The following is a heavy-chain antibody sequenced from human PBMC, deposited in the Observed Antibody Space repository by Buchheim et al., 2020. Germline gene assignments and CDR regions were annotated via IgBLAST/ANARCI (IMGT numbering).Heavy chain of an antibody. D-gene: IGHD6-6*01. CDR1: GFTFSSYS. V-gene: IGHV3-48*01. J-gene: IGHJ6*02. Sequence: EVQLVESGGGLVRPGGSLRLSCAASGFTFSSYSMNWVRQAPGKGLEWVSYISSSSSTIYYADSVKGRFTISRDNAKNSLYLQKTGMRAEDTAVYYCARDKIAARMDVWGQGTT. CDR2: ISSSSSTI. CDR3: ARDKIAARMDV.